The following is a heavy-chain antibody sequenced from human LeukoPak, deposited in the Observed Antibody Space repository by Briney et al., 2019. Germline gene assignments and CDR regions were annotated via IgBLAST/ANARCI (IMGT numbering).Heavy chain of an antibody. CDR2: TNTDGSST. V-gene: IGHV3-74*01. Sequence: PGGSLRLSCAASGFTFSSYWMHWVRQAPGKGLVWVSRTNTDGSSTTYADSVKGRFTISRDNAKNTLYLQLNSLRAEDTALYYCARDLHYYVAMDVWGQGTTVTVSS. J-gene: IGHJ6*02. CDR3: ARDLHYYVAMDV. CDR1: GFTFSSYW. D-gene: IGHD3-10*02.